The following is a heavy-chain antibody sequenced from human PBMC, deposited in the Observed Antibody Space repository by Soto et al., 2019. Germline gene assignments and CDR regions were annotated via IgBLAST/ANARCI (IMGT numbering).Heavy chain of an antibody. D-gene: IGHD2-15*01. Sequence: SETLSLTCAVYGGSFSGYYWSWIRQPPGKGLEWIGEINHSGSTNYNPSLKSRVTISVDTSKNQFSLKLSSVTAADTAVYYCATYCSGDSCLYWGQGTLVTVSS. CDR1: GGSFSGYY. CDR2: INHSGST. CDR3: ATYCSGDSCLY. V-gene: IGHV4-34*01. J-gene: IGHJ4*02.